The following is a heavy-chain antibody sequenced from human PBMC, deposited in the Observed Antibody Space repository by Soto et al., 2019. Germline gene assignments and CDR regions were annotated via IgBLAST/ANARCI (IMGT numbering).Heavy chain of an antibody. V-gene: IGHV1-2*04. CDR1: GYTFTGYY. D-gene: IGHD5-12*01. CDR3: AIDSGYDLGWFDS. CDR2: INPNSGGT. Sequence: ASVKVSCKASGYTFTGYYMHWVRQAPGQGLEWMGWINPNSGGTNYAQKFQGWVTMTRDTSISTAYMELSRLRSDDTAVYYCAIDSGYDLGWFDSRGQGTLVTVSS. J-gene: IGHJ5*01.